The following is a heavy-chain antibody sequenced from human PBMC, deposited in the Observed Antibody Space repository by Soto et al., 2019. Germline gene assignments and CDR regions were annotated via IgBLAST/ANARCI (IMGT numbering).Heavy chain of an antibody. J-gene: IGHJ5*02. D-gene: IGHD3-22*01. CDR2: ISYDGSNK. V-gene: IGHV3-30*18. CDR1: GFTFSSYG. Sequence: LRLSCAASGFTFSSYGMHWVRQAPGKGLEWVAVISYDGSNKYYADSVKGRFTISRDNSKNTLYLQMNSLRAEDTAVYYCAKDHSSGYYRWFDPWGQGTLVTVS. CDR3: AKDHSSGYYRWFDP.